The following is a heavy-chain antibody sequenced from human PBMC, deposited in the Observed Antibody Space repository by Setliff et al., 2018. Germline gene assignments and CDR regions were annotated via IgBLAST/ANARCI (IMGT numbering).Heavy chain of an antibody. Sequence: GASVKVSCKASGYTFTNYGINWVRQAPGQGLEWMGWISAYTGNTNYAQKLQGRVSMTTDTSTSTAYMELRSLTSDDTAVYYCSRLVRYCTTTTCQRASGAEFWGQGTLVTSPQ. CDR3: SRLVRYCTTTTCQRASGAEF. V-gene: IGHV1-18*01. CDR2: ISAYTGNT. CDR1: GYTFTNYG. D-gene: IGHD2-8*01. J-gene: IGHJ4*02.